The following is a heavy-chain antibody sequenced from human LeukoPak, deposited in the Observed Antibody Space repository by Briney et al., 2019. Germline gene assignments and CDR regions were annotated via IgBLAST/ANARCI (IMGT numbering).Heavy chain of an antibody. CDR2: IYYSGTT. V-gene: IGHV4-59*01. J-gene: IGHJ4*02. D-gene: IGHD1-26*01. CDR1: GGSIQYY. Sequence: PSETLSLTCTVSGGSIQYYWNWVRQPPGKGLEWIGYIYYSGTTNYNPSLKSRVTLSVDTSKNQFSLKLSSVTAADTAVYYCARSSSGSFPYFDYWGQGSLVTVSS. CDR3: ARSSSGSFPYFDY.